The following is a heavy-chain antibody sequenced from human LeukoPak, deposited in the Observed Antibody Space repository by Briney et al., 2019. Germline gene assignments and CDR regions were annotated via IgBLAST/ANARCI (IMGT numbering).Heavy chain of an antibody. Sequence: GGSLRLSCAASGFSFSSYGMYWVRQAPGKGLEWVALIYNDGGLPNYLDSVRGRFTISKDNSKNTLYLQMDSLRVEDTAVYYCARVGGNYDSSGYEYYYYYYMDVWGKGTTVTVSS. CDR1: GFSFSSYG. J-gene: IGHJ6*03. V-gene: IGHV3-33*07. D-gene: IGHD3-22*01. CDR2: IYNDGGLP. CDR3: ARVGGNYDSSGYEYYYYYYMDV.